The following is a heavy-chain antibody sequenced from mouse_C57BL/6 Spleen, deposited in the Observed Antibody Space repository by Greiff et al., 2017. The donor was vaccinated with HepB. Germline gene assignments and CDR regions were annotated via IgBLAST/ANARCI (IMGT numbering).Heavy chain of an antibody. CDR1: GYAFSSSW. Sequence: QVQLKESGPELVKPGASVKISCKASGYAFSSSWMNWVKQRPGKGLEWIGRIYPGDGDTNYNGKFKGKATLTADKSSSTAYMQLSSLTSEDSAVYFCASINWERIDYWGQGTTLTVSS. CDR2: IYPGDGDT. J-gene: IGHJ2*01. V-gene: IGHV1-82*01. D-gene: IGHD4-1*01. CDR3: ASINWERIDY.